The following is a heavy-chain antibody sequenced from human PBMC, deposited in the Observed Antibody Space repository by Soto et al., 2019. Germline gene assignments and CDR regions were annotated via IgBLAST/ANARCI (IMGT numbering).Heavy chain of an antibody. CDR1: GGTFSSYA. V-gene: IGHV1-69*01. CDR3: ARTPNPDYHDTRDFYFDY. D-gene: IGHD3-22*01. J-gene: IGHJ4*02. CDR2: IIPIFGTA. Sequence: QVQLVQSGAEVKKPGSSVKVSCKASGGTFSSYAISWVRQAPGQGLEWMGGIIPIFGTANYAQKFQGRVTITADESTSTAYMELSSLRSEDTAVYYCARTPNPDYHDTRDFYFDYWGQGTLVTVSS.